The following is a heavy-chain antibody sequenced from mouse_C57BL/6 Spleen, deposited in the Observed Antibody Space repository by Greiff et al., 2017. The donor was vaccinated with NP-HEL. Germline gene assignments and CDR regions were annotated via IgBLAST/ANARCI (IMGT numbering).Heavy chain of an antibody. V-gene: IGHV1-19*01. CDR3: ARSAYYGSSAAWFAY. CDR1: GYTFTDYY. J-gene: IGHJ3*01. Sequence: EVQLQQSGPVLVKPGASVKMSCKASGYTFTDYYMNWVKQSHGKSLEWIGVINPYNGGTSYNQKFKGKATLTVDKSSSTAYMELNSLSSEDSAVYYCARSAYYGSSAAWFAYWGQGTLVTVSA. CDR2: INPYNGGT. D-gene: IGHD1-1*01.